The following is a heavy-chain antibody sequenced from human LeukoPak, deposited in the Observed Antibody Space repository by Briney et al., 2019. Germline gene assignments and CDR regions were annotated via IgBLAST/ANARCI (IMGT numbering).Heavy chain of an antibody. J-gene: IGHJ4*02. D-gene: IGHD3-10*01. Sequence: GGSLRLSCAASGFTFSSDAMSWVRQTPGKGLEWVSAISSSGGSTYYADSVKGRFTISRNNSKNTLCLQMNSLRAEDTAVYYCPYGSGSYYHYWGQGTLVTVSS. CDR2: ISSSGGST. V-gene: IGHV3-23*01. CDR3: PYGSGSYYHY. CDR1: GFTFSSDA.